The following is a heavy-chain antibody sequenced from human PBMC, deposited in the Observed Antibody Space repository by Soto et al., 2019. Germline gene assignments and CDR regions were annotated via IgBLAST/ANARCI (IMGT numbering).Heavy chain of an antibody. CDR3: AKSPSKARDYEVLAGYSGYFDS. J-gene: IGHJ4*02. V-gene: IGHV3-30*18. D-gene: IGHD3-9*01. Sequence: GGSLRLSCAASGFIFSDFGMSWVRQAPGKGLEWVAVTSFDGSHEYYAASAKGRFTISRDNSKNMLLLQMDNVRAEDTAVYYCAKSPSKARDYEVLAGYSGYFDSWGLGTRVTVSS. CDR2: TSFDGSHE. CDR1: GFIFSDFG.